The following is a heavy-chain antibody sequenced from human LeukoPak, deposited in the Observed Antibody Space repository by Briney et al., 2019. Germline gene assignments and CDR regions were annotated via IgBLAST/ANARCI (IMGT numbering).Heavy chain of an antibody. J-gene: IGHJ3*02. CDR1: GGSFSGYY. V-gene: IGHV4-34*01. CDR3: AREEATHALDI. CDR2: INHSGST. Sequence: SETLSLTCAVYGGSFSGYYWSWIRQPPGKGLEWIGEINHSGSTNYNPSLKSRVTISVDTSKNQFSLKLSSVTAADTAVYYCAREEATHALDIWGQGTMATVSS.